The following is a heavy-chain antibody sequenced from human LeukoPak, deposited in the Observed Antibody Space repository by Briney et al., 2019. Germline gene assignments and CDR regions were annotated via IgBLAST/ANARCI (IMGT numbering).Heavy chain of an antibody. CDR1: GRTFSSYA. CDR2: IIPIFGTA. CDR3: ARGRVSRRGPSAYYFDY. D-gene: IGHD3-10*01. J-gene: IGHJ4*02. Sequence: VASVKVSCKASGRTFSSYAISWARQAPGQGFEWMGRIIPIFGTANYAQKFQGRVTSTTDESTSTAYMELSSLRSEDTAVYYCARGRVSRRGPSAYYFDYWGQGTLVTVSS. V-gene: IGHV1-69*05.